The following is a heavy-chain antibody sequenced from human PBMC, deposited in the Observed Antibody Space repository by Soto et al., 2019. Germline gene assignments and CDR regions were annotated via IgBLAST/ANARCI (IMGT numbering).Heavy chain of an antibody. V-gene: IGHV3-11*06. CDR3: ARDPREYGSGSYYDY. D-gene: IGHD3-10*01. Sequence: PGGSPRLSCAASGFTFSDYYMSWIRQAPGKGLEWVSYISSSSSYTNYADSVKGRFTISRDNAKDSLYLQMNSLRAEDTAVYYCARDPREYGSGSYYDYWGQGTLVTVSS. J-gene: IGHJ4*02. CDR2: ISSSSSYT. CDR1: GFTFSDYY.